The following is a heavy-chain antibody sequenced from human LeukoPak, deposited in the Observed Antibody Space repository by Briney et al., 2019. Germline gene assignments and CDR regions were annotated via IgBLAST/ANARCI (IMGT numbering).Heavy chain of an antibody. Sequence: GGSLRLSCAASGFTFTSYSMTWVRQAPGKGLEWVSAISASGGNTYSADSVGRLFTISRDNSKNTVYLQMNSLTAEDTAVYYCAKDREVRGYYGLDVWGQGTTVTVSS. CDR1: GFTFTSYS. J-gene: IGHJ6*02. CDR2: ISASGGNT. D-gene: IGHD3-10*01. CDR3: AKDREVRGYYGLDV. V-gene: IGHV3-23*01.